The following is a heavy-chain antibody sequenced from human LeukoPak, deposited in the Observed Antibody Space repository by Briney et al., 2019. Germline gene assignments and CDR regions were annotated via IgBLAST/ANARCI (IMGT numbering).Heavy chain of an antibody. J-gene: IGHJ4*02. CDR2: ISGSGGTT. Sequence: GGSLRLSCAASGFTFSSYDMSWVRQAPGKGPEWVSGISGSGGTTYYADSVKGRFTISRDNSKNTLYLQMNSLRAEDTAVYYCARDRQGGYWGQGTLVTVSS. D-gene: IGHD3-16*01. V-gene: IGHV3-23*01. CDR3: ARDRQGGY. CDR1: GFTFSSYD.